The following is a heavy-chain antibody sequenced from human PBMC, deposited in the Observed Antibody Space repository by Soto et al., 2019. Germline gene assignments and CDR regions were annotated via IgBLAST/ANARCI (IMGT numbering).Heavy chain of an antibody. D-gene: IGHD2-21*01. J-gene: IGHJ3*02. Sequence: DVQFLESGGGLVKPGGSLRLSCAASGSTFSSYAMAWVRLTPAKGLEWVSGISFPGEHTYYTDSVKGRFTVSRDNSNNTLYLQMNSLRVEDTAVYYCARYKSYCEPFDIGGQGTMVTVSS. V-gene: IGHV3-23*01. CDR1: GSTFSSYA. CDR3: ARYKSYCEPFDI. CDR2: ISFPGEHT.